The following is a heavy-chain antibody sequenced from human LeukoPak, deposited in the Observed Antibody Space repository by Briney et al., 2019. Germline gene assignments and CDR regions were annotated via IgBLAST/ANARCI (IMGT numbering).Heavy chain of an antibody. CDR2: MNPNSGNT. D-gene: IGHD3-9*01. CDR3: ARGGYYDFLTGYFHYFDY. Sequence: GASVKVSCKASGGTFSSYAISWVRQATGQGLEWMGWMNPNSGNTGYAQKFQGRVTMTRNTSISTAYMELSGLRSEDTAVYYCARGGYYDFLTGYFHYFDYWGQGTLVTVSS. CDR1: GGTFSSYA. V-gene: IGHV1-8*02. J-gene: IGHJ4*02.